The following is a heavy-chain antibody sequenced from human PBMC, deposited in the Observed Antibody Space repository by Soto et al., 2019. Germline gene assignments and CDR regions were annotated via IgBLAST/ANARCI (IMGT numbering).Heavy chain of an antibody. D-gene: IGHD2-21*02. CDR2: IIPASDTE. V-gene: IGHV1-69*14. CDR1: GGTFGTYG. J-gene: IGHJ6*02. Sequence: VHLVQSGAEVKKPGSSVNISCKASGGTFGTYGLNWVRQFPGQGLEWMGGIIPASDTENYAQKFQGRVTITDDKSTNIAHMQMDSLTSHDTAVYYCATAVTAGTYYNYGRDVWGQGTTVTVSS. CDR3: ATAVTAGTYYNYGRDV.